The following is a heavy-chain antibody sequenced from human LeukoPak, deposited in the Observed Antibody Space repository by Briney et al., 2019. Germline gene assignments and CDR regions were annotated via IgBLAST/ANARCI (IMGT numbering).Heavy chain of an antibody. J-gene: IGHJ4*02. CDR3: ARPYSSSYPY. CDR2: ISGSGAST. Sequence: GGSLRLSCAASGFTFRSYALSWVRQAPGKGLEWVSAISGSGASTFYADSVKGRFTISRDSSKNTLYLQMNSLRAEDTAVYYCARPYSSSYPYWGQGTLVTVSS. V-gene: IGHV3-23*01. D-gene: IGHD6-13*01. CDR1: GFTFRSYA.